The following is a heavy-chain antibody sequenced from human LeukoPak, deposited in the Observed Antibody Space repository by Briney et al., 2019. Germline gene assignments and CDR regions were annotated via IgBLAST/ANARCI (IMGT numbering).Heavy chain of an antibody. V-gene: IGHV3-21*01. CDR2: ISSSSSYI. CDR3: ARAHNWKYGSFDF. Sequence: GRSLRLSCAASGFTFSSYSMNWVRQAPGKGLEWVSCISSSSSYIYYADSVKGRFTISRDNAKNSLYLQMNSLRAEDTAVYYCARAHNWKYGSFDFWGQGTLVTVSS. CDR1: GFTFSSYS. D-gene: IGHD1-7*01. J-gene: IGHJ4*02.